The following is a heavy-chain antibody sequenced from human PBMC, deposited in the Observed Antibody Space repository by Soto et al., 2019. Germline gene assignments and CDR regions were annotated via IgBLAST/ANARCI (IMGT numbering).Heavy chain of an antibody. D-gene: IGHD3-10*01. CDR2: IIPLFRKT. V-gene: IGHV1-69*01. J-gene: IGHJ6*01. Sequence: QVQLVQSGAEVKRPGSSVKVSCKASGDMFRNSAFTWVRQAPGQGLAWMGVIIPLFRKTDVAQKFQGRVNLTADESTSSLYMEVSSLTSEDTAVYYCARARLSNGDPNIYFFYGLDVWXXXTTITVSS. CDR3: ARARLSNGDPNIYFFYGLDV. CDR1: GDMFRNSA.